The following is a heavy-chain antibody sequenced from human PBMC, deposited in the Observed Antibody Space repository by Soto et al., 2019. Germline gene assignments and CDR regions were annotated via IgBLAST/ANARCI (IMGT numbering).Heavy chain of an antibody. V-gene: IGHV5-10-1*01. CDR2: IDPSDSYT. CDR3: ARQVGGQWVPNWFDP. J-gene: IGHJ5*02. CDR1: GYSFTSYW. Sequence: GECLKISCKGSGYSFTSYWISWVRQMPGKGLEWMGRIDPSDSYTNYSPSFQGHVTISADKSISTAYLQWSSLKASDTAMYYCARQVGGQWVPNWFDPWGQGTQVTVSS. D-gene: IGHD6-19*01.